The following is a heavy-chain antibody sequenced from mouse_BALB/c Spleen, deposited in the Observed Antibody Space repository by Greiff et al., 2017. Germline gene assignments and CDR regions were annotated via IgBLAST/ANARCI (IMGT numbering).Heavy chain of an antibody. J-gene: IGHJ3*01. Sequence: EVQGVESGGGLVQPGGSRKLSCAASGFTFSSFGMHWVRQAPEKGLEWVAYISSGSSTIYYADTVKGRFTISRDNPKNTLFLQMTSLRSEDTAMYYCARESYRHGFAYWGQGTLVTVSA. V-gene: IGHV5-17*02. D-gene: IGHD2-12*01. CDR3: ARESYRHGFAY. CDR2: ISSGSSTI. CDR1: GFTFSSFG.